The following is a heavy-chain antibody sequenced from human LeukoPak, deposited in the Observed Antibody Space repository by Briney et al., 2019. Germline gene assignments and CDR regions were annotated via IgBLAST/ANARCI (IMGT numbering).Heavy chain of an antibody. CDR3: ARDFYGSSGYYYNYFDY. CDR1: GGTFSSYA. CDR2: IIPIFGTA. Sequence: ASVKVSCKASGGTFSSYAISWVRQAPGQGLEWMGGIIPIFGTANYAQKFQGRVTITADESTSTAYMELSSLRSEDTAVYYCARDFYGSSGYYYNYFDYWGQGTLVTVSS. J-gene: IGHJ4*02. V-gene: IGHV1-69*13. D-gene: IGHD3-22*01.